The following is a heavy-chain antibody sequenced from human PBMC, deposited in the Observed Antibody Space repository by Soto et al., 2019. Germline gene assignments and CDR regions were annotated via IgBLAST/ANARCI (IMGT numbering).Heavy chain of an antibody. CDR2: ISSSSSTI. Sequence: GGSLRLSCAASGFTFSSYSMNWVRQAPGKGLEWVSYISSSSSTIYYADSVKGRFTISRDNAKNSLHLQMNSLRDEDTAVYYCARESRFLEWLSLNWFDPWGQGTLVTVSS. CDR3: ARESRFLEWLSLNWFDP. J-gene: IGHJ5*02. D-gene: IGHD3-3*01. CDR1: GFTFSSYS. V-gene: IGHV3-48*02.